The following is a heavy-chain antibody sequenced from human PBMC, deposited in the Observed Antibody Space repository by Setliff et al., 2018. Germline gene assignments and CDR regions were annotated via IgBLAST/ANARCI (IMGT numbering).Heavy chain of an antibody. Sequence: SETLSLTCTVSGYSISNDYFWGWIRQPPGKGLEWIGSIYHSGSTSYYPSLKSRVTISVDTSNNQFSLNLSSVTAADTAVYYCAKHRSYFDYWGQGTLVTVST. J-gene: IGHJ4*02. V-gene: IGHV4-38-2*02. CDR1: GYSISNDYF. CDR3: AKHRSYFDY. CDR2: IYHSGST.